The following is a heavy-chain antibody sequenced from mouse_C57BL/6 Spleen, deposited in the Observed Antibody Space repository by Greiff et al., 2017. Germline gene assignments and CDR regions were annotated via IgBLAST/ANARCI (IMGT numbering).Heavy chain of an antibody. Sequence: KPGASLPTLCKASGYTFTSPWTPWVKQRPGRPIEWIGRTDPNSGGTKYNQKFKSKATLTVDKPSSTAYMQLSSLTSEDSAVYYCARDDDGYYAWFAYWGQGTLVTVSA. D-gene: IGHD2-3*01. CDR1: GYTFTSPW. CDR3: ARDDDGYYAWFAY. V-gene: IGHV1-72*01. CDR2: TDPNSGGT. J-gene: IGHJ3*01.